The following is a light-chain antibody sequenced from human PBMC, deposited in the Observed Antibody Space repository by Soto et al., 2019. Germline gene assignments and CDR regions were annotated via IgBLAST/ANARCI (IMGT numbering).Light chain of an antibody. V-gene: IGKV1-5*01. CDR3: QQYNSYPWT. CDR2: DAS. Sequence: DIQMTQSPSTLSASVGDRVNITCRSSQRLVVWFAWSQQKVGKAPELLIYDASTLESRVPSRFSGSGSGTEFTLTISSLQPDDFATYYCQQYNSYPWTFGQGTKVESK. J-gene: IGKJ1*01. CDR1: QRLVVW.